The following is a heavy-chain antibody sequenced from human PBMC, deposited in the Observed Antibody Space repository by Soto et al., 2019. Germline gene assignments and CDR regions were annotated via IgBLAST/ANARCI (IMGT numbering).Heavy chain of an antibody. CDR1: GFSLSDSGMS. Sequence: SGPTLVNPTQTLTLTCTFSGFSLSDSGMSVGWIRQPPGEALEWLAIFYWDDDRRYSPSLKSRLAITKDTSKSQVLLTMTNMEPVDTATYFCAHGLREENCRGGSCYYFDYWGQGTPVTVSS. CDR3: AHGLREENCRGGSCYYFDY. D-gene: IGHD2-15*01. J-gene: IGHJ4*02. V-gene: IGHV2-5*02. CDR2: FYWDDDR.